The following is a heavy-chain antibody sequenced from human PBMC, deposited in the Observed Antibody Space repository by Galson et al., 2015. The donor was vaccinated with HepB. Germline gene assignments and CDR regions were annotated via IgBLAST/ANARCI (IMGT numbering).Heavy chain of an antibody. V-gene: IGHV1-8*01. CDR3: ASPRVTVDYYYGMDV. J-gene: IGHJ6*02. Sequence: SVKVSCKASGYTFTSYDINWVRQATGQGLEWMGWMNPNSGNTGYAQKFQGRVTMTRNTSISTAYMELSSLRSEDTAVYYCASPRVTVDYYYGMDVWGQGTTVTVSS. CDR1: GYTFTSYD. CDR2: MNPNSGNT. D-gene: IGHD3-10*01.